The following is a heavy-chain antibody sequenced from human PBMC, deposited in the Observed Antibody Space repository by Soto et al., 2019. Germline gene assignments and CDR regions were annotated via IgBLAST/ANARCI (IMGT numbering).Heavy chain of an antibody. CDR1: GGSFSSGSYY. D-gene: IGHD3-3*01. V-gene: IGHV4-61*01. J-gene: IGHJ4*02. CDR2: IYYSGST. Sequence: PSETLSLTCTVSGGSFSSGSYYWSWIRQPPGKGLEWIGYIYYSGSTNYNPSLKSRVTISVDTSKNQFSLKLSSVTAADTAVYYCARSRLLDYWGQGTLVTVSS. CDR3: ARSRLLDY.